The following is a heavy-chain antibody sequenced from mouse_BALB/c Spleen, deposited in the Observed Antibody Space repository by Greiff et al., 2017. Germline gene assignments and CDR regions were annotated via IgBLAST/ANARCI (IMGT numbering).Heavy chain of an antibody. J-gene: IGHJ4*01. V-gene: IGHV2-2*02. Sequence: QVQLQQSGPGLVQPSQSLSITCTVSGFSLTSYGVHWVRQSPGKGLEWLGVIWSGGSTDYNAAFISRLSISKDNSKSQVFFKMNSLQANDTAIYYCARKGVRRGGTNYAMDYWGQGTSVTVSS. CDR2: IWSGGST. CDR1: GFSLTSYG. CDR3: ARKGVRRGGTNYAMDY. D-gene: IGHD2-14*01.